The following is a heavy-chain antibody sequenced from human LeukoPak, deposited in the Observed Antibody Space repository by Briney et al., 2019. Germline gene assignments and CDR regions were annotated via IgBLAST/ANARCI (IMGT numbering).Heavy chain of an antibody. Sequence: GGSLRLSCAASGFTFSNYWVHWVRQVPGKGLVWVSRINPGGSSTTYADSVKGRFTISRDNAKNTLYLQMKSLRAEDTAVYYCARSNQADDYWGQGTLVTVSS. CDR1: GFTFSNYW. CDR2: INPGGSST. J-gene: IGHJ4*02. D-gene: IGHD2/OR15-2a*01. V-gene: IGHV3-74*01. CDR3: ARSNQADDY.